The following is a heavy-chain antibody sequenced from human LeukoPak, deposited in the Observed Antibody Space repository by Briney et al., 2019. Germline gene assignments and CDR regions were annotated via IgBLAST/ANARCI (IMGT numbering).Heavy chain of an antibody. CDR2: IWYDGSNK. CDR3: ARVRLVVVVDDAFDI. V-gene: IGHV3-33*08. D-gene: IGHD3-22*01. Sequence: GGSLRLSCAASGFTFSSYWVTWVRQAPGKGLEWVAVIWYDGSNKYYADSVKGRFTISRDNSKNTLYLQMNSLRAEDTAVYYCARVRLVVVVDDAFDIWGQGTMVTVSS. J-gene: IGHJ3*02. CDR1: GFTFSSYW.